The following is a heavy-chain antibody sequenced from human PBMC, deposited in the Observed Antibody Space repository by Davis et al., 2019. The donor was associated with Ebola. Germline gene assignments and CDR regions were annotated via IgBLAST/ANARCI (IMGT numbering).Heavy chain of an antibody. J-gene: IGHJ6*02. V-gene: IGHV3-74*01. CDR2: INSDGSST. CDR1: GFTFSSYW. CDR3: ARDQAEGLCSGGSCYSWLYYYYYGMDV. D-gene: IGHD2-15*01. Sequence: GESLRLSCAASGFTFSSYWMHWVRQAPGKGLVWVSRINSDGSSTSYADSVKGRFTISRDNAKNTLYLQMNSLRAEDTAVYYCARDQAEGLCSGGSCYSWLYYYYYGMDVWGQGTTVTVSS.